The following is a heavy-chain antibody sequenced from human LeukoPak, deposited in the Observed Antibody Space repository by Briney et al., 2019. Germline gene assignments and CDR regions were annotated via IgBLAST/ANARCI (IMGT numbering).Heavy chain of an antibody. D-gene: IGHD3-10*01. V-gene: IGHV1-46*01. CDR2: VDPSGDIA. Sequence: ASVKVSCKTSGYTFIHYYMHWVRQASGEGFEWMGIVDPSGDIATYAQKFQGRVTLTTDTSTSTFYMELSSLRSEDTAIYYCARDPFGVRGLDHWGQGTPVTVSS. CDR1: GYTFIHYY. J-gene: IGHJ4*02. CDR3: ARDPFGVRGLDH.